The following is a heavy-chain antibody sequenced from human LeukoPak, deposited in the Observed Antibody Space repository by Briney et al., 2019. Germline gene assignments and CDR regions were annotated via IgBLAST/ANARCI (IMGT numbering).Heavy chain of an antibody. V-gene: IGHV4-34*01. CDR3: ARSRWIQLKSGEYFQH. D-gene: IGHD5-18*01. CDR1: GGSFSGYY. Sequence: PSETLSLTCAVYGGSFSGYYWSWIRQPPGKGLEWIGEINHSGSTNYNPALKSRGTISVDTSKNQFSLKLSSVTAADTAVYYCARSRWIQLKSGEYFQHWGQGTLVTVSS. CDR2: INHSGST. J-gene: IGHJ1*01.